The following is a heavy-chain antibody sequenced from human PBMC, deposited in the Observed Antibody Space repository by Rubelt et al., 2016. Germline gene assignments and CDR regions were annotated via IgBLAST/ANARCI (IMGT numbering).Heavy chain of an antibody. V-gene: IGHV3-23*01. CDR1: YA. Sequence: YAMSWVRQAPGKGLECVSGISGGGGTPYYADSVKGRFTISRDNSKNTRYLQMNSLRAEDTAVYYCARDVIPYYYYGMDVWGQGPTVTVAS. D-gene: IGHD3-16*02. CDR2: ISGGGGTP. CDR3: ARDVIPYYYYGMDV. J-gene: IGHJ6*02.